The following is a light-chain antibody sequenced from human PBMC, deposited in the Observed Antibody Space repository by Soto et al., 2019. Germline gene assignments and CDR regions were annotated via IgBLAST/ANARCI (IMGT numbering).Light chain of an antibody. J-gene: IGKJ4*01. CDR3: HQYDNSPLT. CDR2: GAS. V-gene: IGKV3-20*01. CDR1: QSVSSRY. Sequence: EIVLTQSPGTLSLSPGDTATLSCRASQSVSSRYLGWYQQRPGQAPRLLIYGASSRATGIPDRFSGSGSGTDFTLTISRLEPEDFAVYYSHQYDNSPLTFGGGTKVEIK.